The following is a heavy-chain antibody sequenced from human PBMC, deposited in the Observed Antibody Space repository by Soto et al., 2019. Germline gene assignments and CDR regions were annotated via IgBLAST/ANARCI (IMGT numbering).Heavy chain of an antibody. V-gene: IGHV1-18*01. CDR3: ARDLDCSSTSCTPPEYFQH. CDR1: GYTFTSYG. CDR2: ISAYNGNT. J-gene: IGHJ1*01. Sequence: ASVKVSCKASGYTFTSYGISWVRQAPGQGLEWMGWISAYNGNTNYAQKLQGRVTMTTDTSTSTAYMELRSLRSDDTAVYYCARDLDCSSTSCTPPEYFQHWRQGTLVTVSS. D-gene: IGHD2-2*01.